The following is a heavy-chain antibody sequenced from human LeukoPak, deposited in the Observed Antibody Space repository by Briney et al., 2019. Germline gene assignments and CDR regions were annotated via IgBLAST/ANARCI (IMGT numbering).Heavy chain of an antibody. V-gene: IGHV4-4*07. D-gene: IGHD2-15*01. CDR1: GGSFSGYY. J-gene: IGHJ5*02. CDR3: ARDFRSGGNA. CDR2: IYTSGST. Sequence: SETLSLTCAVYGGSFSGYYWSWIRQPAGKGLEWIGRIYTSGSTNYNPSLKSRVTMSVDTSKNQFSLKLSSVTAADTAVYYCARDFRSGGNAWGQGTLVTVSS.